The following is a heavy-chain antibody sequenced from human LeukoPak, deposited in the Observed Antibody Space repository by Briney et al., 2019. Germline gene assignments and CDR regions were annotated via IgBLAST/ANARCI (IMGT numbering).Heavy chain of an antibody. D-gene: IGHD4-17*01. CDR1: GGSISSYY. V-gene: IGHV4-4*07. J-gene: IGHJ4*02. CDR2: IYTSGST. Sequence: SETLSLTCAVSGGSISSYYWSWIRQPAGKGLEWIGRIYTSGSTNYNPSLKSRVTMSVDTSKNQFSLKLSSVTAADTAVYYCARDGGHYGDYGVDYWGQGTLVTVSS. CDR3: ARDGGHYGDYGVDY.